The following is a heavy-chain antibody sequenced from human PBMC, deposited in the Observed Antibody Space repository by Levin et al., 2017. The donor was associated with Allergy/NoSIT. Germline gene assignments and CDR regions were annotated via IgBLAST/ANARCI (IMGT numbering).Heavy chain of an antibody. Sequence: SCAASGFTFSSYAMHWVRQAPGKGLEWVAVISYDGSNKYYADSVKGRFTISRDNSKNTLYLQMNSLRAEDTAVYYCARDPSGTGAVDYWGQGTLVTVSS. V-gene: IGHV3-30-3*01. CDR1: GFTFSSYA. CDR3: ARDPSGTGAVDY. D-gene: IGHD1-1*01. CDR2: ISYDGSNK. J-gene: IGHJ4*02.